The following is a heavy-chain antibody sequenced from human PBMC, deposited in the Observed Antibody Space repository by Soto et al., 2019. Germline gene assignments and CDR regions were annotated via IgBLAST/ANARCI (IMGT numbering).Heavy chain of an antibody. CDR1: GGSISTGGYY. Sequence: SETLSLTCTVSGGSISTGGYYWNWIRQHPGKGLEWIGYFYYSGSTYYNPSLKSRVTISVNTSKNQFSLKLSSVTAADTAVYYCARPKQPYFGRDSYYVLGYWYFDLWGRGTLVTVSS. D-gene: IGHD2-21*02. CDR2: FYYSGST. V-gene: IGHV4-31*03. CDR3: ARPKQPYFGRDSYYVLGYWYFDL. J-gene: IGHJ2*01.